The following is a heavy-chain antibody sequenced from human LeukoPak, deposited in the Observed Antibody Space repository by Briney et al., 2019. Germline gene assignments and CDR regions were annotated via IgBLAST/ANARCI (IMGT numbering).Heavy chain of an antibody. D-gene: IGHD3-16*01. CDR1: GGSINSYH. J-gene: IGHJ4*02. CDR3: ARGLRYLDY. Sequence: SETLSLTCGVSGGSINSYHWSWIRQPPGRGLEWIGYIYYSGNADYSPSLKGRVTISVDTSENQFSLKLSSVSAADTAVYYCARGLRYLDYWGQGTLVTVSS. CDR2: IYYSGNA. V-gene: IGHV4-59*08.